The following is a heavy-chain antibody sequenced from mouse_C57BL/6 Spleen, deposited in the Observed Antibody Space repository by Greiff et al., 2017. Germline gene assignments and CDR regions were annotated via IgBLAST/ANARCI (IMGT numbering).Heavy chain of an antibody. D-gene: IGHD1-1*01. CDR3: ARGGLLQEYYAMDY. CDR1: GYAFTNYL. J-gene: IGHJ4*01. Sequence: QVQLKESGAELVRPGTSVKVSCKASGYAFTNYLIEWVKQRPGQGLAWIGVINPGSGGTNYNEKFKGKATLTADKSSSTAYMQLSSLTSEDSAVYFGARGGLLQEYYAMDYWGQGTSVTVSS. V-gene: IGHV1-54*01. CDR2: INPGSGGT.